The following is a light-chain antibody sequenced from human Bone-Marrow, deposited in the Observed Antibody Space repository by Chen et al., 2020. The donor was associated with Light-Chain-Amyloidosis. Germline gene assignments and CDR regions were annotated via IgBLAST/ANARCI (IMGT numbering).Light chain of an antibody. Sequence: SYALTPPPSVSVSPAQTARLTCSGDDLPTKYAYWYQQKPGQAPVLVIHRDTERPSGISERFSGSSSGTTATLTISGVQAEDEADYHCQSADSSGTYEVIFGGGTKLTVL. CDR1: DLPTKY. J-gene: IGLJ2*01. V-gene: IGLV3-25*03. CDR3: QSADSSGTYEVI. CDR2: RDT.